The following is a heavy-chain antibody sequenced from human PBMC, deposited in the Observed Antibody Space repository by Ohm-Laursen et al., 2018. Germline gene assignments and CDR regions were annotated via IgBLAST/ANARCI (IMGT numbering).Heavy chain of an antibody. CDR2: ISSSGSTI. Sequence: GSLRLSCAASGFTFSSYEMNWVRQAPGKGLEWVSYISSSGSTIYYADSVKGRFTISRDNAKNSLYLQMNSLRAEDTAVYYCARDVAHGGYGFGMDVWGQGTTVTVSS. D-gene: IGHD5-12*01. CDR3: ARDVAHGGYGFGMDV. V-gene: IGHV3-48*03. CDR1: GFTFSSYE. J-gene: IGHJ6*02.